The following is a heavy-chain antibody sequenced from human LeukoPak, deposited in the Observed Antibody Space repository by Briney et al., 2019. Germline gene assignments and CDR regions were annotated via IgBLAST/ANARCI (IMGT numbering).Heavy chain of an antibody. V-gene: IGHV4-38-2*02. CDR1: GYSISSGYY. J-gene: IGHJ4*02. CDR3: ARGAVVALDY. Sequence: PSETLSLTCTVSGYSISSGYYWSWIRQPPGKGLEWIGEINHSGSTNYNPSLKSRVTISVDTSKNQFSLKLSSVTAADTAVYYCARGAVVALDYWGQGILVTVSS. CDR2: INHSGST. D-gene: IGHD2-15*01.